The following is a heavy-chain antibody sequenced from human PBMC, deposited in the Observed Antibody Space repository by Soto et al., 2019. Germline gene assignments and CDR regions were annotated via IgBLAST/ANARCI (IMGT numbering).Heavy chain of an antibody. V-gene: IGHV4-59*01. CDR1: GGSISSYY. D-gene: IGHD6-6*01. J-gene: IGHJ6*02. CDR3: AKYSSSSMGDYYYYGMDV. Sequence: SETLSLTCSVSGGSISSYYWSWIRQPPGKGLEWIGYIYYSGSTNYNPSLKSRVTISVDTSKNQFSLKLSSVTAADTAVYYCAKYSSSSMGDYYYYGMDVWGQGTTVTVSS. CDR2: IYYSGST.